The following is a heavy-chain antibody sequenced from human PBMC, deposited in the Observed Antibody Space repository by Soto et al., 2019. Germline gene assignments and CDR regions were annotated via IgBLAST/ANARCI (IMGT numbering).Heavy chain of an antibody. CDR3: TKDWRHDS. Sequence: EVQLLESGGALVQPGGSLRLSCAASGFTFSNYAMTWVRQAPGKGLECVSTINTSGGNTHYADSGKGRFSVSRDNSKNTLSLQMNGLRAEDTAVYYCTKDWRHDSWGQGTLVTVSS. CDR1: GFTFSNYA. V-gene: IGHV3-23*01. J-gene: IGHJ5*01. D-gene: IGHD6-25*01. CDR2: INTSGGNT.